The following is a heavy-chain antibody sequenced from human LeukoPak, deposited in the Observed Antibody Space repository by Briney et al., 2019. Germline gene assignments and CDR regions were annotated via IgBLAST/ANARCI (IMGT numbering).Heavy chain of an antibody. CDR3: ARGGPFEPLGY. Sequence: GESLKISCNGSGYXFTSYWIGWVRQMPGKGLEWMGIIDPGDSYTNYSPSFQGHVTISADKSISTAYLQWSSLKASDTAMYYCARGGPFEPLGYWGQGTLVTVSS. CDR1: GYXFTSYW. J-gene: IGHJ4*02. CDR2: IDPGDSYT. D-gene: IGHD3-16*01. V-gene: IGHV5-10-1*01.